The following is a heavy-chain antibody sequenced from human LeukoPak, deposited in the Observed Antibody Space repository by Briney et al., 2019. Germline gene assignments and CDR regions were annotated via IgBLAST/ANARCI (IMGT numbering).Heavy chain of an antibody. Sequence: PSETLSLTCAVYGGSFSGYYWIWIRQPPGKGLEWIGEINHSGSTNYNPSLKSRVTISVDTSKNQFSLKLSSVTAADTAVYYCARGGIAAAQDYWGQGTLVTVSS. CDR2: INHSGST. J-gene: IGHJ4*02. V-gene: IGHV4-34*01. CDR1: GGSFSGYY. D-gene: IGHD6-13*01. CDR3: ARGGIAAAQDY.